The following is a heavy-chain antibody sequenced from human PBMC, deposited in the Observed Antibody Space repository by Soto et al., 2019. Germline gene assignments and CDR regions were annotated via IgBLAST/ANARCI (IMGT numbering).Heavy chain of an antibody. J-gene: IGHJ5*02. Sequence: PSETLSLTCTVSGDSISSYYWSWIRQPPGKGLEWIGYIYYSGSTNYNPSLKSRVTISVDTPKNQFSLKLTSVTAADTAVYYCARGVSEIGPWYQGTWVPISP. CDR1: GDSISSYY. CDR3: ARGVSEIGP. V-gene: IGHV4-59*12. CDR2: IYYSGST. D-gene: IGHD2-21*01.